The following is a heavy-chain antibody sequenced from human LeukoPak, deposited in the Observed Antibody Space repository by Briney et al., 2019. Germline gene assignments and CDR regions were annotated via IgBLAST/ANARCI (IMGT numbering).Heavy chain of an antibody. J-gene: IGHJ4*02. Sequence: GGSLRLSCAASGFTFSSYWMSWVRQAPGKGLEGVANIKQDGSEKYYVDSVKGRFTISRDNAKNSLYLQMNSLRAEDTAVYYCARDRVKGAAAGSNYWGQGTLVTVSS. CDR1: GFTFSSYW. D-gene: IGHD6-13*01. V-gene: IGHV3-7*03. CDR3: ARDRVKGAAAGSNY. CDR2: IKQDGSEK.